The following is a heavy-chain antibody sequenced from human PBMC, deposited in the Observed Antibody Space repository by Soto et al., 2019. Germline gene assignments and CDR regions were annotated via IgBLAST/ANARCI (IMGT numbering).Heavy chain of an antibody. J-gene: IGHJ6*02. CDR3: ARDLWGYCGTDCYPLDI. CDR2: MYNTGST. D-gene: IGHD2-21*02. Sequence: ASESLSLTCTVPGGSISGYYWSWIRQPPGKGLEWIGYMYNTGSTVYNPSFKSRVTISVDTSKNQFSLKLNSVTAADTAVYYCARDLWGYCGTDCYPLDIWDQGRTVT. CDR1: GGSISGYY. V-gene: IGHV4-59*01.